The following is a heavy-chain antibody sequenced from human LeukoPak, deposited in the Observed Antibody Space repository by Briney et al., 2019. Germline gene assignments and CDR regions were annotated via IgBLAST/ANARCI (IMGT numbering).Heavy chain of an antibody. D-gene: IGHD3-22*01. CDR3: ARDLSYYDKGGSFDY. J-gene: IGHJ4*02. Sequence: GGSLRLSCAASGFTFSNAWMSWVRQAPGKGLEWVSYIGSSGRTIYYADSVKGRFTISRDNAKNSLYLQMNSLRAEDTAVYYCARDLSYYDKGGSFDYWGQGTLVTVSS. CDR2: IGSSGRTI. V-gene: IGHV3-11*04. CDR1: GFTFSNAW.